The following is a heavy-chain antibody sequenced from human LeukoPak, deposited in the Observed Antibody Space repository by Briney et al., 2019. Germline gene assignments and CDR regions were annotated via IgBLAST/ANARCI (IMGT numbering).Heavy chain of an antibody. V-gene: IGHV4-34*01. Sequence: PSETLSLTCAVYGGSFSGYYWSWIRQPPGKGLEWIGEINHSGSTNYNPSLKSRVTISVDTSKNQFSLKLSSVTAADTAVYYCARKRRIAAAGRQGGWFDPWGQGTLVTVSS. D-gene: IGHD6-13*01. J-gene: IGHJ5*02. CDR2: INHSGST. CDR1: GGSFSGYY. CDR3: ARKRRIAAAGRQGGWFDP.